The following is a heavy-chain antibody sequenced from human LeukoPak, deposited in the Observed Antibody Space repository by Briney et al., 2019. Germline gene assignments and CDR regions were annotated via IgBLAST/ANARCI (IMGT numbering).Heavy chain of an antibody. Sequence: GGSLRLSRAASGFTFSSYSMNWVRQAPGKGLEWVSSISSSSSYIYYADSVKGRFTISRDNAKNSLYLQMNSLRAEDTAVYYCARGDDILTGYYTDPNFDYWGQGTLVTVSS. D-gene: IGHD3-9*01. CDR1: GFTFSSYS. CDR3: ARGDDILTGYYTDPNFDY. CDR2: ISSSSSYI. V-gene: IGHV3-21*01. J-gene: IGHJ4*02.